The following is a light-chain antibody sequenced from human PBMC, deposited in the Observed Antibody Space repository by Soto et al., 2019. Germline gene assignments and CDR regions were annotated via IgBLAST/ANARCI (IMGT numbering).Light chain of an antibody. V-gene: IGKV3D-20*02. CDR3: QQRSNWPPVT. CDR1: QSVSSSF. J-gene: IGKJ3*01. Sequence: IVFNPSPSNPSLSSGEKATLSCRAIQSVSSSFLAWYQQRPGQAPRLLMYGASSRATGIPDRYSGSGSGTDFTLTISSLEPEDFAVYYCQQRSNWPPVTFGPGTKVDIK. CDR2: GAS.